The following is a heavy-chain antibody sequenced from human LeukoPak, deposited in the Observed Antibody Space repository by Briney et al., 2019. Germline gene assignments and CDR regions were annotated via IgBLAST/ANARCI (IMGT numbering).Heavy chain of an antibody. J-gene: IGHJ5*02. CDR3: ARSHSSTITSFDP. V-gene: IGHV5-51*01. Sequence: VASIQISFQTSGSRFTTYWIAWVRPVPGKGLEWMGIIYPRDADTKYNPAFEGQVSISADKSITTAYLQWSSLQASDTAVYYCARSHSSTITSFDPWGQGTLVTVSS. CDR1: GSRFTTYW. CDR2: IYPRDADT.